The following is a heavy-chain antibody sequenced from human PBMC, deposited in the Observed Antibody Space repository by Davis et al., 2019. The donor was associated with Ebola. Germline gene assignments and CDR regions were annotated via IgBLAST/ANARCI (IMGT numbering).Heavy chain of an antibody. Sequence: AASVKVSCKASGYTFTNYYMHWVRPAPGQGLEWMGIINPSGGSTTYAQKFQGRVTMTRDTSTSTVYMELSSLRSEDTAVFYCARESIYGDSVDFDYWGQGTLVIVSS. J-gene: IGHJ4*02. D-gene: IGHD4-17*01. V-gene: IGHV1-46*01. CDR1: GYTFTNYY. CDR2: INPSGGST. CDR3: ARESIYGDSVDFDY.